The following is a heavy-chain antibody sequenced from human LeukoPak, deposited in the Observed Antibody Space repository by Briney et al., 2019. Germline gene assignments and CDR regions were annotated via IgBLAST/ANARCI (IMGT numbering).Heavy chain of an antibody. J-gene: IGHJ4*01. D-gene: IGHD1-14*01. CDR2: ISRSGDSI. Sequence: GGSLRLSCAASGFTFSNYYMGWIRQAPGKGLEWVSYISRSGDSIHYADSVKGRFTISRDNARNSLFLQMNSLRDEDTAVYYCARDGDQXXEVYDYWGXGTLXXVS. V-gene: IGHV3-11*04. CDR3: ARDGDQXXEVYDY. CDR1: GFTFSNYY.